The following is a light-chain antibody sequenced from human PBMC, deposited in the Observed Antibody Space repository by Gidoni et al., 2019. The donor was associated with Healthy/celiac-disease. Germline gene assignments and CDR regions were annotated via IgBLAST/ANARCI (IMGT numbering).Light chain of an antibody. CDR2: DAS. CDR3: QQRSNWPIT. J-gene: IGKJ5*01. Sequence: EIVLTQSPATLSLSPGEIATLSCRASQSVSSYLAWYQQKPGQAPRLLLYDASNRATGIPARFSGSGSGTDFTLTISSLEPEDFAVYSCQQRSNWPITFGQGTRLEIK. V-gene: IGKV3-11*01. CDR1: QSVSSY.